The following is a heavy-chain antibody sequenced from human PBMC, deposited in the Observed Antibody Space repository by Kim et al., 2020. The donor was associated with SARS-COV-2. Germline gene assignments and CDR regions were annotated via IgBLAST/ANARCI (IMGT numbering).Heavy chain of an antibody. V-gene: IGHV3-53*04. J-gene: IGHJ2*01. Sequence: GGSLRLSCAASGFTVSSNYMSWVRQAPGKGLEWVSVIYSGGSTYYADSVKGRFTISRHNSKNTLYRQMNSLRAEDTAVYYCARVGSSSYWYFDLWGRGTLVTVSS. CDR3: ARVGSSSYWYFDL. CDR1: GFTVSSNY. CDR2: IYSGGST. D-gene: IGHD6-13*01.